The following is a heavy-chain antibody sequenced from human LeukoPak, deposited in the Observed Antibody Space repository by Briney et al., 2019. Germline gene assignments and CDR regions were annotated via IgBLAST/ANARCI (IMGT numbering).Heavy chain of an antibody. Sequence: PSETLSLTCTVSGGSITNYYWSWIRQPPGQGLEWIGYIHYSGSTNYNPSLKSRVSISVDMSTNQFSLKLTSVTAADTAVYYCARHSRTYDAFDYWGQGTLVTVSS. CDR1: GGSITNYY. D-gene: IGHD5-12*01. CDR2: IHYSGST. V-gene: IGHV4-59*08. J-gene: IGHJ4*02. CDR3: ARHSRTYDAFDY.